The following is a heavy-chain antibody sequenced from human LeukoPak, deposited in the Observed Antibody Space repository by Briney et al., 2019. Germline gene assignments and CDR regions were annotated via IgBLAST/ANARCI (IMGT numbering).Heavy chain of an antibody. J-gene: IGHJ3*02. CDR2: MNPNSGNT. V-gene: IGHV1-8*03. Sequence: ASVKVSCKASGYTFTSYDINWVRQATGQGLEGMGWMNPNSGNTGYAQKFQGRVTITRNTSISTAYMELSSLRSEDTAVYYCASYFGNGDAFDIWGQGTMVTVSS. CDR3: ASYFGNGDAFDI. D-gene: IGHD1-1*01. CDR1: GYTFTSYD.